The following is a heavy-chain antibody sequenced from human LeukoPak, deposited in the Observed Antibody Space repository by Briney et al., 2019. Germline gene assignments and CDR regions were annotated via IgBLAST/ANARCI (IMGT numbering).Heavy chain of an antibody. Sequence: GGSLRLSCAASGFTFDDYAMHWVRQAPGQGLEWVSGISWNSGSIGYADSVKGRFTISRDNAKNSLYLQMNSLRAEDMALYYCAKEGTVVVPAAIPEGYYYYYYMDVWGKGTTVTVSS. V-gene: IGHV3-9*03. CDR2: ISWNSGSI. CDR3: AKEGTVVVPAAIPEGYYYYYYMDV. J-gene: IGHJ6*03. D-gene: IGHD2-2*01. CDR1: GFTFDDYA.